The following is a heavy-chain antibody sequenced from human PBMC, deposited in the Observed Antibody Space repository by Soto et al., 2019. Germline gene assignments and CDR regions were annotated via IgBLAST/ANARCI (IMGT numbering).Heavy chain of an antibody. V-gene: IGHV4-4*02. CDR2: IYHSGST. J-gene: IGHJ5*02. Sequence: QVQLQESGPGLVKPSGTLSLTCAVSGGSISSSNWWSWVRQPPGKGLEWIGEIYHSGSTNYNPSLKSRVTISVDKSKIQFSLRLSSVTAAATAVYYCARPHPKGYSYGGWFDPWGQGTLVTVSS. CDR1: GGSISSSNW. CDR3: ARPHPKGYSYGGWFDP. D-gene: IGHD5-18*01.